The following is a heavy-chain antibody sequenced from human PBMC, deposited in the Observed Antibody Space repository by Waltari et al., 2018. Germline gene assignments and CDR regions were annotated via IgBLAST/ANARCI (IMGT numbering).Heavy chain of an antibody. CDR3: ARADSVAVDY. CDR1: GGSISSGSYY. J-gene: IGHJ4*02. Sequence: QVQLQESGPGLVKPSQTLSLTCTVSGGSISSGSYYWSWIRQPAGKGLEWIGRIYTSGSTNYNLSLKSRVTISVDTSKNQFALKLSSVTAADTAVYYCARADSVAVDYWGQGTLVTVSS. D-gene: IGHD6-19*01. CDR2: IYTSGST. V-gene: IGHV4-61*02.